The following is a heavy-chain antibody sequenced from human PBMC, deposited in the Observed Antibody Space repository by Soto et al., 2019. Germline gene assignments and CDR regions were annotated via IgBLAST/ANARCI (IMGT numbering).Heavy chain of an antibody. J-gene: IGHJ6*02. V-gene: IGHV4-61*03. Sequence: SETLSLTCTVSGGSVSSGTYQWSWIRQSPXKGLEWIGYIHYTGNTNYNPSLKSRVSISVDTSKNHFSLKLTSVTAADTALYFCARLHFYDFWSDSVTMDVWGQGTAVTVSS. D-gene: IGHD3-3*01. CDR2: IHYTGNT. CDR1: GGSVSSGTYQ. CDR3: ARLHFYDFWSDSVTMDV.